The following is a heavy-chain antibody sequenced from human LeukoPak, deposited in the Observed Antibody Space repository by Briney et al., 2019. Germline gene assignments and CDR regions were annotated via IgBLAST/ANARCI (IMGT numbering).Heavy chain of an antibody. CDR3: ARGPRGYCSGGSCCHY. Sequence: PSETLSLTCTVSGASVSSESYYWSWIRQPPGKGLEWIGYIYYSGNTNYSPSLKSRVTISVDTSKNQFSLRLSSVTAADTAVYYCARGPRGYCSGGSCCHYWGQGTLVTVSS. CDR1: GASVSSESYY. J-gene: IGHJ4*02. CDR2: IYYSGNT. D-gene: IGHD2-15*01. V-gene: IGHV4-61*01.